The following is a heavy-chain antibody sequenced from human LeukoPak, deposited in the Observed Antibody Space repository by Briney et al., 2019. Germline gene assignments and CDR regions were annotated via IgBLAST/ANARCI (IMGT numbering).Heavy chain of an antibody. CDR1: GYIFSTYG. CDR3: ARVVAYYHYMDV. CDR2: ISAYNGNT. Sequence: GASVKVSCKASGYIFSTYGISWVRQAPGQGLEWMGWISAYNGNTNSAQKFQGRVTMTTDTSTNTAYMELRSLISDDTAVYYCARVVAYYHYMDVWGKGTTVTVSS. V-gene: IGHV1-18*01. J-gene: IGHJ6*03.